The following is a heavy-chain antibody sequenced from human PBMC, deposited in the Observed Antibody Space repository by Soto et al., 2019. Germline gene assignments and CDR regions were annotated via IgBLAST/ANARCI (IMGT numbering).Heavy chain of an antibody. Sequence: EVQLVESGGGLVQPGRSLRLSCAASGFTFDDYAIHWVRQAPGKGLEWVSGISWNSGTETYAGSVKGRFTISRDNAMNSLYLQMNSLRVEDTALYYCVKDSNYYGMDVWGQGTTVTVSS. J-gene: IGHJ6*02. CDR3: VKDSNYYGMDV. V-gene: IGHV3-9*01. CDR1: GFTFDDYA. CDR2: ISWNSGTE.